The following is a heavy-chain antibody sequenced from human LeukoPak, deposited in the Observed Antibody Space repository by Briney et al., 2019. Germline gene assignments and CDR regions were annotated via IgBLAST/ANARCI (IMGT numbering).Heavy chain of an antibody. D-gene: IGHD6-19*01. CDR2: IRYDGSHK. V-gene: IGHV3-30*02. J-gene: IGHJ4*02. Sequence: GGSLRLSFAAPVFTLSSYGMHWVRQAPGKGLGWVAFIRYDGSHKYYADSVKGRFTISRDNSKHTVYLQMNSLRAEDTAVYYCAKDVNIAVAGFFDYWGQGTLVTVS. CDR3: AKDVNIAVAGFFDY. CDR1: VFTLSSYG.